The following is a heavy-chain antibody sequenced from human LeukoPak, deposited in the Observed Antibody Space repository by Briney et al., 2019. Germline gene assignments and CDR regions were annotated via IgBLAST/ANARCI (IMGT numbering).Heavy chain of an antibody. CDR3: ATDPHTPYCSSTSCYEIEAGYYGMDV. CDR2: ISSSSSYI. V-gene: IGHV3-21*01. Sequence: GGSLRLSCAASGFTFSSYSMNWVRQAPGKGLEWVSSISSSSSYIYYADSVKGRFTISRDNAKNSLYLQMNSLRAEDTAVYYWATDPHTPYCSSTSCYEIEAGYYGMDVWGQGTTVTVSS. D-gene: IGHD2-2*01. J-gene: IGHJ6*02. CDR1: GFTFSSYS.